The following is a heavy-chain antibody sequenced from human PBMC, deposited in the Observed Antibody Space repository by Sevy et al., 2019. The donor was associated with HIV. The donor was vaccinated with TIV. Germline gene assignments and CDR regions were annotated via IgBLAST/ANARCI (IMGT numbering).Heavy chain of an antibody. D-gene: IGHD6-13*01. CDR2: IIPIFGTA. CDR1: GGTFSSYA. J-gene: IGHJ3*02. V-gene: IGHV1-69*13. Sequence: ASVKVSCKASGGTFSSYAISWVRQAPGQGLEWMGGIIPIFGTANYAQKFQGRVTITADESTSTAYMELSSLRSEDTAVYYCARESSSWPTEQAFDIRGQGTMVTVSS. CDR3: ARESSSWPTEQAFDI.